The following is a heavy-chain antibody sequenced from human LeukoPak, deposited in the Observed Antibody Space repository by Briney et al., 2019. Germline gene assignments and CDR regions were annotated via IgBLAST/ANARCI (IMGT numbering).Heavy chain of an antibody. Sequence: PSETLSLTCTVSGGSISSFYWTWIRQPAGKGLEWIGRIYASGSTNYSPSLKSRVTMSVDTSKNQFSLKLSSVTAADTAVYYCAREGGSYRPLDYSGQGTLVTVSS. D-gene: IGHD3-16*02. CDR2: IYASGST. V-gene: IGHV4-4*07. CDR1: GGSISSFY. CDR3: AREGGSYRPLDY. J-gene: IGHJ4*02.